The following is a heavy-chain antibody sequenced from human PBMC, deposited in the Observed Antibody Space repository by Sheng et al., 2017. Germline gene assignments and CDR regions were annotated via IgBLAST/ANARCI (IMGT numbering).Heavy chain of an antibody. J-gene: IGHJ6*03. CDR2: LSEWEH. Sequence: QVQLQQSGPGLVKPSETLSLTWRCLWLLHQYWLLLGLDPAVPREGAGVDWEYLSEWEHFYNPSLRSRVTISSSTSKNQFSLNLSSVTAADTAVYYCARLSRYCRYGSCDPHHYYMDVWGKGTTVNVFS. D-gene: IGHD2-15*01. CDR1: LLHQYWLL. CDR3: ARLSRYCRYGSCDPHHYYMDV. V-gene: IGHV4-38-2*01.